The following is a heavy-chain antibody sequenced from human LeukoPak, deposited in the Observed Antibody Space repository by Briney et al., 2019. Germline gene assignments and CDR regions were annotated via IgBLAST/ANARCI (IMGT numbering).Heavy chain of an antibody. V-gene: IGHV3-23*01. CDR3: ARVPKQQLARGWWFDP. D-gene: IGHD6-13*01. Sequence: GGSLRLSCAASGFTFSSYAMSWVRQAPGKGLEWASAISGSGGSTYYADSVKGRFTISRDNSKNTLYLQMNSLRAEDTAVYYCARVPKQQLARGWWFDPWGQGTLVTVSS. CDR1: GFTFSSYA. J-gene: IGHJ5*02. CDR2: ISGSGGST.